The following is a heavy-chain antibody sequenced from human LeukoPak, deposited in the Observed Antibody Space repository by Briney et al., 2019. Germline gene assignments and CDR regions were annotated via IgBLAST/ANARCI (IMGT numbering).Heavy chain of an antibody. Sequence: SETLSLTCTVSGGSISSYYWSWIRQPPGKGLEWIGYIYYSGSTNYNPSLKSRVTISVDTSKNQFSLKLSSVTAADTAVYYCARENTRYGMDVWVQGTTITVS. CDR2: IYYSGST. CDR1: GGSISSYY. J-gene: IGHJ6*02. V-gene: IGHV4-59*01. CDR3: ARENTRYGMDV.